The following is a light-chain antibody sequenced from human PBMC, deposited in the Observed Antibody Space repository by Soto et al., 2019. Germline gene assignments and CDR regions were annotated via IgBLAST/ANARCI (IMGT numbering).Light chain of an antibody. CDR3: QQDGSSPPYT. CDR1: HRGSSSY. J-gene: IGKJ2*01. CDR2: GAS. V-gene: IGKV3-20*01. Sequence: EIVVTQSPGTLSLSPGERATLACRASHRGSSSYLDWYQQKPGQAPRLLIEGASSLATGIPDRFSGSGSGTDFTLTISRLEPEDFAVYYCQQDGSSPPYTFGQGTKLEIK.